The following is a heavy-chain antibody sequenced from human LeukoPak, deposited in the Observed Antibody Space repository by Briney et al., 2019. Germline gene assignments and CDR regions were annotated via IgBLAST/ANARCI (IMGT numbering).Heavy chain of an antibody. CDR2: INPNSGGT. Sequence: ASVKVSCKASGYTFTCYYMHWVRQAPGQGLEWMGWINPNSGGTNYAQKFQGRVTMTRDTSISTAYMELSRLRSDDTAVYYCARETLEPRYDSSGYYGADYWGQGTLVTVSS. CDR1: GYTFTCYY. CDR3: ARETLEPRYDSSGYYGADY. D-gene: IGHD3-22*01. J-gene: IGHJ4*02. V-gene: IGHV1-2*02.